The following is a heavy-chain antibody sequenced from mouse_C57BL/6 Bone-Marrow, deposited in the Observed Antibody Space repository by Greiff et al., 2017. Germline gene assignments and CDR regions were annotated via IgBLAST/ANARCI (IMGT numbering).Heavy chain of an antibody. CDR2: IYPGSGST. Sequence: QVQLQQPGAELVKPGASVKMSCKASGYTFTSYWITWVKQRPGQGLEWIGDIYPGSGSTNYNEKFKSKATLTVDTSSSTAYMQLSSLTSEDSAVYYCARGLLWPLAWFAYWGQGTLVTVSA. CDR1: GYTFTSYW. J-gene: IGHJ3*01. D-gene: IGHD2-1*01. V-gene: IGHV1-55*01. CDR3: ARGLLWPLAWFAY.